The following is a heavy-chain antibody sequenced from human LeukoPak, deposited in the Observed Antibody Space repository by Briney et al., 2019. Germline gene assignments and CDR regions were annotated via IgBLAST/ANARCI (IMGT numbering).Heavy chain of an antibody. CDR2: INAGNGNT. CDR1: GGTFSSYA. Sequence: ASVKVSCKASGGTFSSYAISWVRQAPGQGLEWMGWINAGNGNTKYSQKFQGRVTITRDTSASTAYMELSSLRSEDTAVYYCAREQQLGLYFDYWGQGTLVTVSS. D-gene: IGHD6-13*01. CDR3: AREQQLGLYFDY. V-gene: IGHV1-3*01. J-gene: IGHJ4*02.